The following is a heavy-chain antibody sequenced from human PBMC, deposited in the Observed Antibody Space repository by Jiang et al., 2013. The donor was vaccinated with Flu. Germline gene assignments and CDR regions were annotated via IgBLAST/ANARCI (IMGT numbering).Heavy chain of an antibody. Sequence: KSRVTISVDTSKNQFSLKLSSVTAADTAVYYCARGRGTYYDFWSGYPDWFDPWGQGTLVTVSS. V-gene: IGHV4-59*09. CDR3: ARGRGTYYDFWSGYPDWFDP. D-gene: IGHD3-3*01. J-gene: IGHJ5*02.